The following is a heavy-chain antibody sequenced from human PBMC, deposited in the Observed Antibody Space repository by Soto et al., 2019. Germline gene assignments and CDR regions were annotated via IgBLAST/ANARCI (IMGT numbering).Heavy chain of an antibody. Sequence: SEMVSGKASGYTFTTDERHWLRRAPAQGLEWMGIINPTGGSTTYTQNFQGRVTITRDTSTSTVYMELSSLRFEDTAVYYCARKAPYSSGWYDSFDIWGQGTVVT. D-gene: IGHD6-19*01. CDR2: INPTGGST. V-gene: IGHV1-46*01. J-gene: IGHJ3*02. CDR1: GYTFTTDE. CDR3: ARKAPYSSGWYDSFDI.